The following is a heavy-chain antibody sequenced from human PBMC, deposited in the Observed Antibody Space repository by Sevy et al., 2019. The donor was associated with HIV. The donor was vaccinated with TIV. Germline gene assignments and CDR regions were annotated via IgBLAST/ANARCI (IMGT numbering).Heavy chain of an antibody. J-gene: IGHJ3*02. CDR2: VYYTGGT. V-gene: IGHV4-59*08. CDR1: GGSINSDH. Sequence: SETLSLTCTVSGGSINSDHWNWIRQPPGKGLEWIGYVYYTGGTNYNPSLKNRDTISVDRTKNRFYPKLTAVTAADTAVYYCARRNDFDIWGQGTMVTVSS. CDR3: ARRNDFDI.